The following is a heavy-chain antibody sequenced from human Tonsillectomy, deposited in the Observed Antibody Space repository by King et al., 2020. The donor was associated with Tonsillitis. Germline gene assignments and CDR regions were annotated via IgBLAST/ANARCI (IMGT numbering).Heavy chain of an antibody. V-gene: IGHV3-30*03. CDR2: ISYDGSNK. D-gene: IGHD2-21*01. Sequence: LVQSGGGVVQPGRSLRLSCAASGFTFSTYGMHWVRQAPGKGLEWVAVISYDGSNKYYADSVKGRFTISRDNSKNTVSLQMNSLSAEDTAGYYCARRVCSEGGDCYPHFSGQGTLVTVSS. J-gene: IGHJ4*02. CDR3: ARRVCSEGGDCYPHF. CDR1: GFTFSTYG.